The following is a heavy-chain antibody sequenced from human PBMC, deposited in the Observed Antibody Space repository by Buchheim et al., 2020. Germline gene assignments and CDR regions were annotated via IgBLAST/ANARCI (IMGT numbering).Heavy chain of an antibody. J-gene: IGHJ6*02. Sequence: QVQLVESGGGVVQPGRSLRLSCAASGFTFSSYGMHWVRQAPGKGLEWVAVISYDGSNKYYADSVKGRFTISRDNSRNTLYLQMNSLRAEDTAVYYCAKDHMVVATIRRSGMDVWGQGTT. D-gene: IGHD5-12*01. CDR1: GFTFSSYG. V-gene: IGHV3-30*18. CDR3: AKDHMVVATIRRSGMDV. CDR2: ISYDGSNK.